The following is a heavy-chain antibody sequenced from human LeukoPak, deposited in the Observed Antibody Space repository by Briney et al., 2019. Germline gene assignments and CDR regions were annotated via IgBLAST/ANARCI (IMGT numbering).Heavy chain of an antibody. J-gene: IGHJ3*02. D-gene: IGHD3-16*02. CDR2: INSDGSRT. CDR1: GFTLRSHW. CDR3: VRNSEEYVGGSYRYADAFDI. Sequence: PGGSLRLSCVASGFTLRSHWMHWVRQAPGKGLMWVSRINSDGSRTDYADSVKGRFSISRDNAKNTLFLQMSSLRGEDTAVYYCVRNSEEYVGGSYRYADAFDIWGQGTMVTVTS. V-gene: IGHV3-74*01.